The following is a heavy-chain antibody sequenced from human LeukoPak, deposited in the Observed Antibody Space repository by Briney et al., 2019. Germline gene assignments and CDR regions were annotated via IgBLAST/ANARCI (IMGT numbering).Heavy chain of an antibody. CDR2: IYTSGST. D-gene: IGHD2-2*01. V-gene: IGHV4-4*07. CDR3: ARQYCSSTSCYGGIWDY. Sequence: SETLSLTCTVSGGSISSYYWSWIRQPAGKGLEWIGRIYTSGSTNYNLSLKSRVTMSVDTSKNQFSLKLSSVTAADTAVYYCARQYCSSTSCYGGIWDYWGQGTLVTVSS. J-gene: IGHJ4*02. CDR1: GGSISSYY.